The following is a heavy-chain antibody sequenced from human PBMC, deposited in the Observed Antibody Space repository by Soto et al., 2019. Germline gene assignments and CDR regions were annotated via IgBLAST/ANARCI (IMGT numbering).Heavy chain of an antibody. CDR2: ISSSSSTI. J-gene: IGHJ6*02. D-gene: IGHD7-27*01. V-gene: IGHV3-48*02. Sequence: GGSLRLSCAASGFTFSSYSMNWVRQAPGKGLEWVSYISSSSSTIYYADSVKGRFTISRDNAKNSLYLQMNSLRDEDTAVYYCATPPGANWGYYGMDVWGQGTTVTVSS. CDR1: GFTFSSYS. CDR3: ATPPGANWGYYGMDV.